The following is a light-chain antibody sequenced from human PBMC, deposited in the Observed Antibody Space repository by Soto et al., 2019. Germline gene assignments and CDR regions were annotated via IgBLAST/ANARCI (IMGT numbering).Light chain of an antibody. CDR1: QSVSSY. Sequence: EIVLTQSPATLSLSPGERATLSCRASQSVSSYLAWYQQKPGQAPRLLIYDASNRATGIPARFSGSGSGTDFTLTISSLEPEDFAVYYCQQRSNWSQFGHGTKVDIK. V-gene: IGKV3-11*01. J-gene: IGKJ3*01. CDR2: DAS. CDR3: QQRSNWSQ.